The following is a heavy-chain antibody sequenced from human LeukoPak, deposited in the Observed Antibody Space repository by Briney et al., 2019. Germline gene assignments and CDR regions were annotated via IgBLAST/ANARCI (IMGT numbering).Heavy chain of an antibody. J-gene: IGHJ3*02. CDR2: INTVGRTI. CDR1: GFTLSSYW. D-gene: IGHD6-13*01. V-gene: IGHV3-74*01. CDR3: VRVAAGTGSFDI. Sequence: GGSLRLSCAASGFTLSSYWMRWVRQAPGKGLVWVSRINTVGRTINYADSVEGRFTISRDIAKNTLYLQMNSLRAEDTAVYYCVRVAAGTGSFDIWGQGTMVTVSS.